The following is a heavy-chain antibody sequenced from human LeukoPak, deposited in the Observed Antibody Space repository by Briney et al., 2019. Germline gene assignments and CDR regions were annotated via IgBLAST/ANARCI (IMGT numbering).Heavy chain of an antibody. CDR1: GFTFSSYS. Sequence: GGSLRLSCAASGFTFSSYSMNWVRQAPGEGLEWVSYISSLSGTIYYADSEKGRFTISRDNAKNSLYLQMNSLRAEDTAVYYCASDTGNYYGSGSYYNVPGWGQGTLVTVSS. CDR3: ASDTGNYYGSGSYYNVPG. V-gene: IGHV3-48*01. J-gene: IGHJ4*02. D-gene: IGHD3-10*01. CDR2: ISSLSGTI.